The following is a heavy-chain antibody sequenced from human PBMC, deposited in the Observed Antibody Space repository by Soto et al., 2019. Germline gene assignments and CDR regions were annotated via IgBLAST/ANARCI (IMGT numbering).Heavy chain of an antibody. CDR3: APKAGGGGY. J-gene: IGHJ4*02. Sequence: EVQLVESGGGLIQPGGSLRLSCAVSGFTVSNNYMSWVRQAPGKGLEGVSVIYSGGYTAYGDSVKGRFTISRDNSKNTLYRQRKRLRAEATGVSFCAPKAGGGGYWGQGTLVTVSS. CDR1: GFTVSNNY. V-gene: IGHV3-53*01. D-gene: IGHD3-10*01. CDR2: IYSGGYT.